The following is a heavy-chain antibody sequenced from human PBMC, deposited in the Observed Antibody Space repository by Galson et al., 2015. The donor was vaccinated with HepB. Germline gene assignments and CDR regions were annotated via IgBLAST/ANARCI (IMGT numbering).Heavy chain of an antibody. D-gene: IGHD3-9*01. V-gene: IGHV3-15*01. J-gene: IGHJ4*02. Sequence: SLRLSCEASGLTFSTAWMSWIRQAPGKGLEWVGRIKSKIDGETTEYAAPVKGRFTISRDDSKDALYLQMNSLKTEDTAVYYCTTVGAVLRYSDSPEIKGLFYWGQGALVTVSS. CDR2: IKSKIDGETT. CDR1: GLTFSTAW. CDR3: TTVGAVLRYSDSPEIKGLFY.